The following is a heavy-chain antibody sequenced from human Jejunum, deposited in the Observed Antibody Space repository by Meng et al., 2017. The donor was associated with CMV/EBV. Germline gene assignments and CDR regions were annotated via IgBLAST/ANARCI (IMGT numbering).Heavy chain of an antibody. J-gene: IGHJ4*02. D-gene: IGHD3-10*01. CDR1: GASISTYY. CDR3: ARASGFRGAKFDY. V-gene: IGHV4-4*07. CDR2: IYTGGAT. Sequence: VRLQQSAPGLVQPSEPLSLPCTVSGASISTYYWTWIRQPAGKGLEWIGHIYTGGATNYNPSLKSRVTMSVDTSKTQFFLRLNSVTAADTAVYFCARASGFRGAKFDYWGQGLLVTVSS.